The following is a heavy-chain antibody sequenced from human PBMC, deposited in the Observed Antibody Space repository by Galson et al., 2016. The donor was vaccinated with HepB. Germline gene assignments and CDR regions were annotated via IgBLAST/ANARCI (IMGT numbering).Heavy chain of an antibody. Sequence: QSGAEVKKPGESLKISCKGSGSSFPSYWIGWVRQMPGKGLEWMGIIYPSDSDTRYSPSFQGQVTISADKSMRTAYLQWSSLKASDTAMYYCARRYGSTYAYRCWGQGTLVTVSS. D-gene: IGHD5-18*01. V-gene: IGHV5-51*01. CDR3: ARRYGSTYAYRC. CDR1: GSSFPSYW. J-gene: IGHJ4*02. CDR2: IYPSDSDT.